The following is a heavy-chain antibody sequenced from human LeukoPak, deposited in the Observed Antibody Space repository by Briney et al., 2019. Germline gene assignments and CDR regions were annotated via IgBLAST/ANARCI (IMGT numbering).Heavy chain of an antibody. V-gene: IGHV3-48*02. Sequence: GGSLRLFCAASGFTFSSYSMNWVRQAPGKGLEWVSYINSRSSSIDYADSVKGRFTISRDNAKKSLNLQMNSLRDEDTAVYYCAREPTGASDAFDIWGQGTMVTVSS. CDR1: GFTFSSYS. CDR2: INSRSSSI. CDR3: AREPTGASDAFDI. J-gene: IGHJ3*02. D-gene: IGHD1-14*01.